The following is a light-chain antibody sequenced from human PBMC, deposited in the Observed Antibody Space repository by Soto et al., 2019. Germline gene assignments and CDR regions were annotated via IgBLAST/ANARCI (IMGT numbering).Light chain of an antibody. CDR2: DAS. V-gene: IGKV3-11*01. Sequence: EIVLTQSPATLSLSPGERATLSCRASQSVSSYLAWYQQKPGQAPRLLIYDASNRATGIPARFSGSVSGTDFTLTISSLAPEDFAVYYCQKRSNWPLFTFGSGTKVDIK. CDR1: QSVSSY. CDR3: QKRSNWPLFT. J-gene: IGKJ3*01.